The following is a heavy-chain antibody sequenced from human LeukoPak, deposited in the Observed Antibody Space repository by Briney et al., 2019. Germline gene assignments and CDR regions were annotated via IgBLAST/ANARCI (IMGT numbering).Heavy chain of an antibody. CDR1: GFTFSSYW. CDR3: ARESQVGDFWSGHHL. CDR2: IKQDGSQK. J-gene: IGHJ4*02. Sequence: GGSLRLSCAASGFTFSSYWLNWIRLAPRKGLEWVANIKQDGSQKYYVDSVKGRFTISRDNAKNSLYLQMNSLRVEDTAVYYCARESQVGDFWSGHHLWGQGTLVTVSS. V-gene: IGHV3-7*01. D-gene: IGHD3-3*01.